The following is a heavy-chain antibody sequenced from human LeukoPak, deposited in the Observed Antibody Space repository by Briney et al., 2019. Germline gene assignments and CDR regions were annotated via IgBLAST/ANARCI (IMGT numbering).Heavy chain of an antibody. J-gene: IGHJ4*02. Sequence: GASVKVSCKASGYTFTGYYMHWVRQAPGQGLEWMGGIIPIFGTANYAQKFQGRVTITTDESTSTAYMELSSLRSEDTAVYYCATSEQNNYYGSGSFDYWGQGTLVTVSS. V-gene: IGHV1-69*05. D-gene: IGHD3-10*01. CDR2: IIPIFGTA. CDR1: GYTFTGYY. CDR3: ATSEQNNYYGSGSFDY.